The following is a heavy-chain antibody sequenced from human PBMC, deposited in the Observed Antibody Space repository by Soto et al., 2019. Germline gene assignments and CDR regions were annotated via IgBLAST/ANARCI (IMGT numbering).Heavy chain of an antibody. D-gene: IGHD3-22*01. J-gene: IGHJ4*02. CDR2: ISAYNGNT. Sequence: QVQLVQSGAEVKKPGASVKVSCKASGYTFTSYGISWVRQAPGQGLEWMGWISAYNGNTNYAQKLQGRVTMTTDPSTSTAYMELRSLRSDVTAVYYCARDPRDDSSGYYDGYWGQGTLVTVSS. CDR3: ARDPRDDSSGYYDGY. CDR1: GYTFTSYG. V-gene: IGHV1-18*01.